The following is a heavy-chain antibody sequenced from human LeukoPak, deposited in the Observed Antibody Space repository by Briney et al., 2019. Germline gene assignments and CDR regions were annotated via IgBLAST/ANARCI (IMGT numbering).Heavy chain of an antibody. D-gene: IGHD3-22*01. CDR2: INSDGSST. CDR1: GFTFSSYW. J-gene: IGHJ1*01. Sequence: GSLRLSCAASGFTFSSYWMHWVRQAPGKGLVWVSRINSDGSSTSYTDSVKGRFTISRDNAKNTLYLQMNSLRAEDTAVYYCAGRNYYDSSGYYYEYFQHWGQGTLVTVPS. CDR3: AGRNYYDSSGYYYEYFQH. V-gene: IGHV3-74*01.